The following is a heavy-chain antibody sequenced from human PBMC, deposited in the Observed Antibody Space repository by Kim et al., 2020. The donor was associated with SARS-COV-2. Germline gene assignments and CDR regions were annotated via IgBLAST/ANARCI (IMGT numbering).Heavy chain of an antibody. CDR2: IYSGGSST. J-gene: IGHJ4*02. CDR1: GFTFSSYA. V-gene: IGHV3-23*03. D-gene: IGHD3-10*01. Sequence: GGSLRLSCAASGFTFSSYAMSWVRQAPGKGLEWVSVIYSGGSSTYYADSVKGRFTISRDNSKNTLYLQMNSLRAEDTAVYYCAKDLELEWFGVFDYWGQGTLVTVSS. CDR3: AKDLELEWFGVFDY.